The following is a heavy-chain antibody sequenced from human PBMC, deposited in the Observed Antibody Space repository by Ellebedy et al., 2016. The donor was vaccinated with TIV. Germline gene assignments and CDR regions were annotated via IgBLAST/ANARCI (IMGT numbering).Heavy chain of an antibody. Sequence: GESLKISCAASGFTFSSYWMHWVRQAPGKGLEWVSYISSSGSTIYYADSVKGRFTISRDNAKKSVFLQMDSLRAEDTAVYYCARLSEVVYATISGYYFFYMAVWGNGTTVTVSS. CDR1: GFTFSSYW. D-gene: IGHD2-2*01. CDR3: ARLSEVVYATISGYYFFYMAV. V-gene: IGHV3-48*04. CDR2: ISSSGSTI. J-gene: IGHJ6*03.